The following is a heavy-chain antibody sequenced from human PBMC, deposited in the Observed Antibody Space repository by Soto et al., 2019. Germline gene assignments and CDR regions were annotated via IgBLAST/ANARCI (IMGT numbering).Heavy chain of an antibody. Sequence: GGSLRLSCAASGFSVSSNYMTWVRQAPGKGLEWVSVIYSGGSTYYADSVKGRFTISRDNSKNTLYLQMNSLRADDTAVYYCARDFDGGPLGFWGQGTMVTVYS. CDR2: IYSGGST. J-gene: IGHJ4*02. CDR3: ARDFDGGPLGF. V-gene: IGHV3-53*01. D-gene: IGHD3-16*01. CDR1: GFSVSSNY.